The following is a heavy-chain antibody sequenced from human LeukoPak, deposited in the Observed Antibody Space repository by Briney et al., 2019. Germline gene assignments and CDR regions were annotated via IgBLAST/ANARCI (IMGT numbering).Heavy chain of an antibody. V-gene: IGHV4-31*03. Sequence: SETLSPTCTVSGGSISSGGYYWSWIRQHPGKGLEWIGYIYYSGSTYYNPSLKSRVTISVDTSKNQFSLKLSSVTAADTAVYYCARERPQYGMDVWGQGTTVTVSS. CDR1: GGSISSGGYY. CDR2: IYYSGST. CDR3: ARERPQYGMDV. J-gene: IGHJ6*02.